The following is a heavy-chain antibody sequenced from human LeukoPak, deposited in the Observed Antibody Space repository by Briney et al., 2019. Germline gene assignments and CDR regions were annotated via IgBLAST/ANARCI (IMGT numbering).Heavy chain of an antibody. CDR3: ERVGYSGSYYFDY. J-gene: IGHJ4*02. CDR2: MNPNSGNT. Sequence: ASVKVSCKASGYTFTSYDINWVRQATGQGLEWMGWMNPNSGNTGYAQKFQGRVTITRNTSISTAYMELSRLRSEDTAVYYCERVGYSGSYYFDYWGQGTLVTVSS. V-gene: IGHV1-8*03. CDR1: GYTFTSYD. D-gene: IGHD1-26*01.